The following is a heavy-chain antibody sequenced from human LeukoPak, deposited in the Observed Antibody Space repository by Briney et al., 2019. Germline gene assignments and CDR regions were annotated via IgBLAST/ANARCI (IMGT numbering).Heavy chain of an antibody. CDR2: ISYDGSNK. CDR3: AKLFIRANAFDI. J-gene: IGHJ3*02. CDR1: GFTFSSYG. D-gene: IGHD3-16*01. Sequence: GGSLRLSCAASGFTFSSYGMHWVRQAPGKGLEWVAVISYDGSNKYYADSVKGRFTISRDNSKNTLYLQMNSLRAEDTAVYYCAKLFIRANAFDIWGQGTMVTVSS. V-gene: IGHV3-30*18.